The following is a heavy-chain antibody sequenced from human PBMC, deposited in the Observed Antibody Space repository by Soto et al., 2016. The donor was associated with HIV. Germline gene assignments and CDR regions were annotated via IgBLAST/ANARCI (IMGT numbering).Heavy chain of an antibody. CDR2: ISSSSSYI. J-gene: IGHJ4*02. Sequence: EVQLVESGGGLVKPGGSLRLSCAASGFTFSSYSINWVRQAPGKGLEWVSSISSSSSYIYYADSVKGRFTISRDNAKNSLYLQMNSLRAEDTAVYYCGVGIAAREYWGQGNPGHRLL. D-gene: IGHD6-6*01. CDR1: GFTFSSYS. V-gene: IGHV3-21*01. CDR3: GVGIAAREY.